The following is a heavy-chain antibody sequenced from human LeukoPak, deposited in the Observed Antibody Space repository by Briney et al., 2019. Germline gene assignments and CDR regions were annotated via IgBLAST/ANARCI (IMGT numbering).Heavy chain of an antibody. CDR2: ISSSGSTI. J-gene: IGHJ6*03. Sequence: GGSLRLSCAASGFTFDDYGMSWVRQAPGKGLEWVSYISSSGSTIYYADSVKGRFTISRDNAKNSLYLQMNSLRAEDTAVYYCARVNDFWSGYYRYYYMDVWGKGTTVTVSS. CDR1: GFTFDDYG. CDR3: ARVNDFWSGYYRYYYMDV. D-gene: IGHD3-3*01. V-gene: IGHV3-11*04.